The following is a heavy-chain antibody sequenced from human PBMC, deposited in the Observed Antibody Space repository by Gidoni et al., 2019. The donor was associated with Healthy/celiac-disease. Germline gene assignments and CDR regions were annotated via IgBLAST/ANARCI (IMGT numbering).Heavy chain of an antibody. CDR2: RWYDGSNK. CDR1: GFTFSSYG. J-gene: IGHJ3*02. CDR3: ARNRAQGDAFDI. V-gene: IGHV3-33*01. Sequence: QVQLVESGGGVVQPGRSLRLSCAAYGFTFSSYGMHGVRQAPGKGVEWVAVRWYDGSNKYYADSVKGRFTISRDNSKNTLYLQMNSLRAEDTAVYYCARNRAQGDAFDIWGQGTMVTVSS.